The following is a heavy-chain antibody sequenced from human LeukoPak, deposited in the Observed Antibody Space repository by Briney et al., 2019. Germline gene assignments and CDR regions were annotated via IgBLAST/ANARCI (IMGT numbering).Heavy chain of an antibody. D-gene: IGHD6-19*01. Sequence: GGSLRLSCAASGFTFSSYAMSWVRQAPGKGLEWVSAISGSGGSTYYADSVKGRLTISRDNSKNTLYLQMNSLRAEDTAVYYCAKDGSGWYRGNFDYWGQGTLVTVAS. CDR1: GFTFSSYA. CDR2: ISGSGGST. CDR3: AKDGSGWYRGNFDY. J-gene: IGHJ4*02. V-gene: IGHV3-23*01.